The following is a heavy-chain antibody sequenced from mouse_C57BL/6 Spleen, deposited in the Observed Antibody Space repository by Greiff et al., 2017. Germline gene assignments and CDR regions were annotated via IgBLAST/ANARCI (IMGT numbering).Heavy chain of an antibody. D-gene: IGHD6-2*01. V-gene: IGHV1-82*01. J-gene: IGHJ1*03. CDR2: IYPGDGDT. Sequence: QLQQSGPELVKPGASVKISCKASGYAFSSSWMNWVKQRPGKGLEWIGRIYPGDGDTNYNGKFKGKATLTADKSSSTAYMQLSSLTSEDSAVYFCARKGGSLGYFDVWGTGTTVTVSS. CDR1: GYAFSSSW. CDR3: ARKGGSLGYFDV.